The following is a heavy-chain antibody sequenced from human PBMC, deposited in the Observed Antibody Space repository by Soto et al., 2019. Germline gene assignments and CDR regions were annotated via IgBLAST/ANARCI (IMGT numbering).Heavy chain of an antibody. CDR1: GYTPTTYG. CDR3: ARSLYRRSSSPIDY. V-gene: IGHV1-18*01. CDR2: ISAYNGDT. J-gene: IGHJ4*02. Sequence: GASVKVSCKASGYTPTTYGISWVRQAPGEGLEWMGWISAYNGDTNYAQKFQGRVTMTTDTSTSTAYMELRSLRSDDTAVYYCARSLYRRSSSPIDYWGQGTPVTVSS. D-gene: IGHD6-6*01.